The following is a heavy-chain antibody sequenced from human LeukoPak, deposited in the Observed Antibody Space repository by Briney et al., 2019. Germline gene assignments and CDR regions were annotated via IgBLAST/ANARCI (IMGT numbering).Heavy chain of an antibody. CDR2: INPNSGGT. V-gene: IGHV1-2*02. D-gene: IGHD5-18*01. CDR1: GYTFTGYY. Sequence: ASVKVSCKASGYTFTGYYMHWVRQAPGQGLEWMGWINPNSGGTNYAQKFQGRVTLTRDTSISTAYMELSRLRSDDTAGYYCARRADTAMLPYYYHFLHVWAKGTTVTVSS. CDR3: ARRADTAMLPYYYHFLHV. J-gene: IGHJ6*03.